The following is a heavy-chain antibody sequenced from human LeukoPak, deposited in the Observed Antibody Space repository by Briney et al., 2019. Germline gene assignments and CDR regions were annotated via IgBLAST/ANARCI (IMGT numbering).Heavy chain of an antibody. CDR1: GFTFSNAW. CDR3: TTRERRGEWELLRGYYYYGMDV. V-gene: IGHV3-15*01. Sequence: GGSLRLSCAASGFTFSNAWMSWVRQAPGKGLEWVGRIKSKTDGGTTDYAAPVKGRFTISRDDSKNTLYLQMNSLKTEDTAVYYCTTRERRGEWELLRGYYYYGMDVWGQGTTVTVSS. D-gene: IGHD1-26*01. J-gene: IGHJ6*02. CDR2: IKSKTDGGTT.